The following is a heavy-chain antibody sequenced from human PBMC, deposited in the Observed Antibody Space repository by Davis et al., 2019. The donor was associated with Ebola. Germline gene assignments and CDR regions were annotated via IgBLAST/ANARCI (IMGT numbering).Heavy chain of an antibody. J-gene: IGHJ4*02. CDR2: IYHSGST. CDR3: ARVHSSSGWLFDY. CDR1: GGSISSGGYS. V-gene: IGHV4-30-2*01. Sequence: SETLSLTCAVSGGSISSGGYSWSWIRQPPGKGLEWIGYIYHSGSTYYNPSLKSRVTISVDKSKNQFSLKLSSVTAADTAVYYCARVHSSSGWLFDYWGQGTLVTVSS. D-gene: IGHD6-19*01.